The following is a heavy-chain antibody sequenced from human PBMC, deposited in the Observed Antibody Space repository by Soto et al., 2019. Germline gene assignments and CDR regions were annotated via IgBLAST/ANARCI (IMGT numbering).Heavy chain of an antibody. Sequence: QVQRVQSGAEVKKPGASVKVSCKASGYTFTSYDINWVRQATGQGREWMGWMNPNSGNTAYAQKLQGRVTMTRNTSISTAYMELSSLRSEETAVYYCARGQQWLPYYYYYGMDVWGQGSTVTVSS. D-gene: IGHD6-19*01. CDR3: ARGQQWLPYYYYYGMDV. CDR2: MNPNSGNT. CDR1: GYTFTSYD. V-gene: IGHV1-8*01. J-gene: IGHJ6*02.